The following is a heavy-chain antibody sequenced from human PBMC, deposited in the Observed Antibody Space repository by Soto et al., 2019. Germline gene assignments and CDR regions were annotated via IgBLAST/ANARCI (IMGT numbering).Heavy chain of an antibody. V-gene: IGHV3-30-3*01. CDR1: GFTFSSYA. CDR3: ARVSYGSGVPFYGMDV. CDR2: ISYDGSNK. J-gene: IGHJ6*02. D-gene: IGHD3-10*01. Sequence: GGSLRLSCAASGFTFSSYAMHWVRQAPGKGLEWVAVISYDGSNKYYADSVKGRFTISRDNSKNTLYLQMNSLRAEDTAVYYCARVSYGSGVPFYGMDVWGQGTTVTVSS.